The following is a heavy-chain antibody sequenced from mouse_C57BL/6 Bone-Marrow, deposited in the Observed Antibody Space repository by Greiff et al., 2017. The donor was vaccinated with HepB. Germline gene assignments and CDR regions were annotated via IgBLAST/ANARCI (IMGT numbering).Heavy chain of an antibody. J-gene: IGHJ4*01. Sequence: VQLQESGPELVKPGASVKISCKASGYAFSSSWMNWVKQRPGKGLEWIGRIYPGDGDTNYNGKFKGKATLTADKSSSTAYMQLSSLTSEDSAVYFCARPWVYYAMDYWGQGTSVTVSS. CDR2: IYPGDGDT. CDR1: GYAFSSSW. V-gene: IGHV1-82*01. CDR3: ARPWVYYAMDY.